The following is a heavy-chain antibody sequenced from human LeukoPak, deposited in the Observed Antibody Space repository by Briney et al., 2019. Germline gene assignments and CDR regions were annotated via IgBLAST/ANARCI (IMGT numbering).Heavy chain of an antibody. CDR2: INPNSGGT. D-gene: IGHD7-27*01. CDR1: VYTFTDYY. V-gene: IGHV1-2*06. CDR3: ARAYSEAGDAPSGY. J-gene: IGHJ4*02. Sequence: ASVTVSFKASVYTFTDYYMHWVRQAPGQGGEWMGRINPNSGGTNYAQKFQGRVTMTRDTSISTAYMELSRLRSDDTAVYYCARAYSEAGDAPSGYWGQGTLVTVSS.